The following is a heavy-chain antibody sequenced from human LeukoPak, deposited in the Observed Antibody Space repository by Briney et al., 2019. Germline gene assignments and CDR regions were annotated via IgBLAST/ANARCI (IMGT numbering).Heavy chain of an antibody. Sequence: ASVKVSCTASGYIFTSYFMHWVRQAPGQGLEWMGLINPSGGSTRYAQKFQGRVTMTRDMSTSTVYMELSSLRSEDTAVYYCARALPHRRLMDTTMEQHWFDPWGQGTLVTVSS. CDR3: ARALPHRRLMDTTMEQHWFDP. V-gene: IGHV1-46*01. CDR2: INPSGGST. J-gene: IGHJ5*02. CDR1: GYIFTSYF. D-gene: IGHD5-18*01.